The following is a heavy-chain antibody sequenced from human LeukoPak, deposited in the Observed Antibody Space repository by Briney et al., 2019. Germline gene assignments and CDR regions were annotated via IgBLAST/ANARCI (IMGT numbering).Heavy chain of an antibody. V-gene: IGHV3-66*02. J-gene: IGHJ2*01. CDR3: AKEEGDSSGSYYKYWYFDL. CDR2: IYRGGDT. Sequence: GGSLRLSCEVSGFTVSYNYMSWVRQAPGKGPEWVSVIYRGGDTFYADSVKGRFILSRDSSKNTLYLQVNSLRVEDTAVYYCAKEEGDSSGSYYKYWYFDLWGRGTLVTVSS. D-gene: IGHD3-22*01. CDR1: GFTVSYNY.